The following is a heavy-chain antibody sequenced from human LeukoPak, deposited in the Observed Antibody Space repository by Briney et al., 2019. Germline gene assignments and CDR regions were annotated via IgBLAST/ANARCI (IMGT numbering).Heavy chain of an antibody. CDR2: ISYDGSNK. CDR1: GFTFSSYA. V-gene: IGHV3-30-3*01. CDR3: AREARYCSGGSCYSRYFDY. Sequence: GGSLRLSCAASGFTFSSYAMHWVRQAPGKGLEWVAVISYDGSNKYYADSVKGRFTISRDNSKNTLYLQMNSLRAEDAVVYYCAREARYCSGGSCYSRYFDYWGQGTLVTVSS. J-gene: IGHJ4*02. D-gene: IGHD2-15*01.